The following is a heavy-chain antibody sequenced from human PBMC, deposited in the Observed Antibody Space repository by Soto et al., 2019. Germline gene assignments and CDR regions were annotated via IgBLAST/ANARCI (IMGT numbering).Heavy chain of an antibody. CDR2: IWYDGTNK. D-gene: IGHD6-13*01. Sequence: GGSLRLSCAASGFTFSSYGMHWVRQAPGKGLEWVAVIWYDGTNKYYVDSVKGRFTISKDNSKNTLYLQMNSLRAEDTAIYYCARDIGDQTSRWIDAFDIWGQGTMVTVSS. J-gene: IGHJ3*02. CDR3: ARDIGDQTSRWIDAFDI. CDR1: GFTFSSYG. V-gene: IGHV3-33*01.